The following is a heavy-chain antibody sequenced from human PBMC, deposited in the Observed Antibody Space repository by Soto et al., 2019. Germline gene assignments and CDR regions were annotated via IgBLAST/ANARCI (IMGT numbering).Heavy chain of an antibody. CDR3: ATGTTLTALDY. D-gene: IGHD4-17*01. J-gene: IGHJ4*02. CDR1: GVTFSSYA. V-gene: IGHV1-69*13. Sequence: SVKVSCKASGVTFSSYAISWVRQAPGQGLEWMGGIIPIFGTANYAQKFQGRVTITADESTSTAYMELSSLRSEDTAVYYCATGTTLTALDYWGQGTQVTVSS. CDR2: IIPIFGTA.